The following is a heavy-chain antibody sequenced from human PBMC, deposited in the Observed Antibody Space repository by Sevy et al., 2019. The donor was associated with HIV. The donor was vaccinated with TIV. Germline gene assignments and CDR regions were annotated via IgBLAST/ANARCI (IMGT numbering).Heavy chain of an antibody. CDR3: ASLSGYYYDSSRYYNTDAFDI. CDR2: INPNSGGT. J-gene: IGHJ3*02. D-gene: IGHD3-22*01. CDR1: GYTFIDYV. V-gene: IGHV1-2*02. Sequence: ASVKVSCKASGYTFIDYVMHWVRQAPGQGLEWMGWINPNSGGTNYAQRFRGRVTMTRDTSISTAYMELSRLRSDDTAVYYCASLSGYYYDSSRYYNTDAFDIWGQGTMVTVSS.